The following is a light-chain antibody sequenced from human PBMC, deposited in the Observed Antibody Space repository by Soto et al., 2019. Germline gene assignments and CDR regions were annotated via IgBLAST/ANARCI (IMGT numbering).Light chain of an antibody. CDR1: KSVSSSY. CDR2: GAS. J-gene: IGKJ1*01. Sequence: EIVLTQSPGTLSLSPGERATLSCRASKSVSSSYLAWYQQNPGQAPRLLIYGASSRATGIPDRFSGSGSGTDFTLTISRLEPEDFAVYYCQQYGSSPPWTFGQGTKVEIK. CDR3: QQYGSSPPWT. V-gene: IGKV3-20*01.